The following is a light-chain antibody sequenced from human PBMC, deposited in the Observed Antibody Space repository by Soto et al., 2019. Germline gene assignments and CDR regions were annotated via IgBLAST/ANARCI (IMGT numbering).Light chain of an antibody. J-gene: IGKJ1*01. CDR3: EHYKNSPRT. Sequence: EIVLTQSPGTLSLSPGERATLSCRASQSVSSSLAWYQQKPGQAPRLVIYGASSRATGIPDRFSGSGSGTDFTLTISRLEPEDFAVYYCEHYKNSPRTFGQGTKVEIK. CDR2: GAS. CDR1: QSVSSS. V-gene: IGKV3-20*01.